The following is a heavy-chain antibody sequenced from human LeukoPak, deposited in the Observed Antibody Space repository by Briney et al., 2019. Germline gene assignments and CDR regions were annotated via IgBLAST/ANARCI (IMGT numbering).Heavy chain of an antibody. J-gene: IGHJ3*02. CDR2: IIPIFGTA. D-gene: IGHD6-13*01. Sequence: SVKVSCKASGGTFSSYAISWVRQAPGQGLEWMGGIIPIFGTANYAQKFQGRVTITAVESTSTAYMELSSLRSEDTAVYYCAVTAAGTDSDAFDIWGQGTMVTVSS. CDR1: GGTFSSYA. V-gene: IGHV1-69*13. CDR3: AVTAAGTDSDAFDI.